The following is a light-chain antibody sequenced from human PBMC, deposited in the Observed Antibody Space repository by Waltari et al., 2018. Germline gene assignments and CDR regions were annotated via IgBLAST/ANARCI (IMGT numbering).Light chain of an antibody. V-gene: IGKV1-39*01. CDR3: QQSYSPGRT. CDR2: AAS. CDR1: QSISSY. J-gene: IGKJ1*01. Sequence: DIQMTQSPSSLSASVGDRVTITCRASQSISSYLNWYQQKPGKAPKLLIYAASSLQSGVPSRFSGSGSGTDFTLTISSLQPEDFATYDCQQSYSPGRTFGQGTKVEIK.